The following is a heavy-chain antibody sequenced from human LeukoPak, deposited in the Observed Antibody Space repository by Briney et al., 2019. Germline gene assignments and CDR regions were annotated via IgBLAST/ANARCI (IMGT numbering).Heavy chain of an antibody. V-gene: IGHV4-59*01. CDR2: IYYSGST. Sequence: SETLSLTCTVSGGSISSCYWSWIRQPPGKGLEWIGYIYYSGSTNYNPSLKSRATISVDTSQNQFSLKLSSVTAADTAVYYCARNLGGSSWVFDYWGQGTLVTVSS. D-gene: IGHD6-13*01. CDR3: ARNLGGSSWVFDY. J-gene: IGHJ4*02. CDR1: GGSISSCY.